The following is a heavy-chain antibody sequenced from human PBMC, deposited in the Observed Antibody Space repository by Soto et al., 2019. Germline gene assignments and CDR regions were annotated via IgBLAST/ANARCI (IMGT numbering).Heavy chain of an antibody. CDR3: XXXRGWYPLDY. D-gene: IGHD6-19*01. V-gene: IGHV4-34*01. J-gene: IGHJ4*02. CDR2: INHSGST. Sequence: QVQLQQWGAGLLKPSETLSLTCAVYGGSFSGYYWSWIRQPPGKGLEWIGEINHSGSTNYNPSLKSRVTISVDTSKNQFSLKLSSVTAADTAXYYXXXXRGWYPLDYWGQGTLVTVSS. CDR1: GGSFSGYY.